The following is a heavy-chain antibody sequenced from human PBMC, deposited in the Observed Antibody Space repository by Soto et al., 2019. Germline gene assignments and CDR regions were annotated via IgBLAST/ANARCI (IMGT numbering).Heavy chain of an antibody. CDR3: ARLQAAAGDNDLTFDY. V-gene: IGHV5-10-1*01. Sequence: EVQLVQSGAEVKKPGESLRISCKGSGYSFTSYWISWVRQMPGKGLEGMGRIGPGDSYTNYSPSFQGHVTISADKSISTAYLQWSSLKASDTAMYYCARLQAAAGDNDLTFDYWGQGTLVTLSS. CDR1: GYSFTSYW. J-gene: IGHJ4*02. D-gene: IGHD6-13*01. CDR2: IGPGDSYT.